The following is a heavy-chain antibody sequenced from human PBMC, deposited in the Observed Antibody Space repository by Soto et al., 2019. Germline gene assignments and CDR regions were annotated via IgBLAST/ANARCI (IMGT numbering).Heavy chain of an antibody. D-gene: IGHD3-22*01. V-gene: IGHV3-48*03. CDR2: ISSSGSTI. Sequence: GGSLRLSCAASGFTFSSYEMNWVRQAPGKGLEWVSYISSSGSTIYYADSVKGRFTISRDNAKNSLYLQMNSLRAEDTAVYYCAARDSSGYYYDYYYYYGMDVWGQGTTVTAPQ. CDR1: GFTFSSYE. CDR3: AARDSSGYYYDYYYYYGMDV. J-gene: IGHJ6*01.